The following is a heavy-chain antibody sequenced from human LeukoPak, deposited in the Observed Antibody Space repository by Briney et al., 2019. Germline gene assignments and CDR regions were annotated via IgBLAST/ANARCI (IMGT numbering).Heavy chain of an antibody. CDR1: GFIFSFYC. V-gene: IGHV3-74*01. J-gene: IGHJ4*02. Sequence: GGSLRLSCAASGFIFSFYCMHWVRQAPGKGPMWVSRICPDGTGISYADSVKARFTTSRDNAKNTVYLQMNSLREEDTAVYHCVRDFRSADYWGQGTLVTVSS. CDR2: ICPDGTGI. CDR3: VRDFRSADY.